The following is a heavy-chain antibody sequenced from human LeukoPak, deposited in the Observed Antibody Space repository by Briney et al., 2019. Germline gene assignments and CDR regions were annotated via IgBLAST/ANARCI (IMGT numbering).Heavy chain of an antibody. CDR3: ARLELRLVPFDY. J-gene: IGHJ4*02. CDR2: INHSGST. D-gene: IGHD3-16*01. Sequence: PSETLSLTCAVYGGSFSGYYWSWIRQPPGKGLEWIGEINHSGSTNYNPSLKSRVTISVDTSKNQFSLKLSSVTAADTAVYYCARLELRLVPFDYWGQGTLVTVSS. V-gene: IGHV4-34*01. CDR1: GGSFSGYY.